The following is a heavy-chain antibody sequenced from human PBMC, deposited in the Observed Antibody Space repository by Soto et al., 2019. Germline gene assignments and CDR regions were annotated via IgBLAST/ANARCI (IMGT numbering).Heavy chain of an antibody. D-gene: IGHD2-21*01. CDR1: GGSFSGYY. V-gene: IGHV4-34*01. CDR3: ARGGGDSYHLYGMDV. Sequence: SETLSLTCAVYGGSFSGYYWIWVRQPPGKGLEWIGEVEHRGNTNYNPSLTSRVTISLDTSKNQFSLEMTSVTAADTAVYYCARGGGDSYHLYGMDVCGQGTTVIVSS. CDR2: VEHRGNT. J-gene: IGHJ6*02.